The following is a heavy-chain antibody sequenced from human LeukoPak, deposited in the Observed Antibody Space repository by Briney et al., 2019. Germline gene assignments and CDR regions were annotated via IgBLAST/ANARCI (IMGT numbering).Heavy chain of an antibody. D-gene: IGHD1-7*01. Sequence: GGSLRLSCAASGFIFSSDDMHWVRQAPGKGLEWVAGIQSNGRNKYYVDSVKGRFAISRDNSKSTLYLQVNSLRVEDTALYYCARAELRRYNWFDPWGQGTLVTVSS. V-gene: IGHV3-33*05. CDR3: ARAELRRYNWFDP. J-gene: IGHJ5*02. CDR2: IQSNGRNK. CDR1: GFIFSSDD.